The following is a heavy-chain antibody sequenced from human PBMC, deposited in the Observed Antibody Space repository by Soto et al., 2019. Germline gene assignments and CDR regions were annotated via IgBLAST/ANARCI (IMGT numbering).Heavy chain of an antibody. Sequence: QVQLVQSGAEVKKPGSSVKVSCKASGGTFSSYAISWVRQAPGQGLEWMGGIIPIFGTANYAQKFQGRVTITADESTSTAYMELSSLRSEDTAVYYCASPAPPPSTHQGWFDPWGQGTLVTVSS. D-gene: IGHD4-17*01. V-gene: IGHV1-69*01. CDR1: GGTFSSYA. CDR3: ASPAPPPSTHQGWFDP. CDR2: IIPIFGTA. J-gene: IGHJ5*02.